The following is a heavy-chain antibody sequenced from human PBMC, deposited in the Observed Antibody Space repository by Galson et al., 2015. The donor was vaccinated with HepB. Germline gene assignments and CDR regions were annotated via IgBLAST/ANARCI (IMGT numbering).Heavy chain of an antibody. D-gene: IGHD3-22*01. CDR3: ARVVITRGRWFDP. CDR1: GGSISSGGYY. Sequence: TLSLTCTVSGGSISSGGYYWSWIRQHPGKGLEWIGYIYHSGSTYYNPSLKSRVTISVDRSKNQFSLKLSSVTAADTAVYYCARVVITRGRWFDPWGQGTLVTVSS. CDR2: IYHSGST. V-gene: IGHV4-30-2*01. J-gene: IGHJ5*02.